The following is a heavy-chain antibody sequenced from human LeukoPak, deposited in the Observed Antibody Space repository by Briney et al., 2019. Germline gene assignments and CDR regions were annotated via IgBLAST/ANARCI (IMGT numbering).Heavy chain of an antibody. CDR3: AGTYERELDH. V-gene: IGHV3-48*01. CDR2: ISIISSTI. CDR1: GFTFSSYH. Sequence: GGSLRLSCAASGFTFSSYHMNWVRQAPGKGLEWVSYISIISSTIYYADSVKGRFTISRDDAKNSVYLQMNSLRAEDTAVYYCAGTYERELDHWGQGTLVTVSS. D-gene: IGHD5-12*01. J-gene: IGHJ4*02.